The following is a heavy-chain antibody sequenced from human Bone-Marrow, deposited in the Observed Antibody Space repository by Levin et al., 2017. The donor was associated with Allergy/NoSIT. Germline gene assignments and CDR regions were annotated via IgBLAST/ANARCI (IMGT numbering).Heavy chain of an antibody. V-gene: IGHV3-74*01. CDR2: INRDGSST. CDR3: ARDRILTDCSGGSCYPGNWFDP. J-gene: IGHJ5*02. Sequence: GGSLRLSCAASGFTFSSYWMHWVRQAPGKGLLWVSRINRDGSSTNYADSVKGRFTISRDNAKNTLYLQMNSLRAEDTAVYFCARDRILTDCSGGSCYPGNWFDPWGQGTLVTVSS. CDR1: GFTFSSYW. D-gene: IGHD2-15*01.